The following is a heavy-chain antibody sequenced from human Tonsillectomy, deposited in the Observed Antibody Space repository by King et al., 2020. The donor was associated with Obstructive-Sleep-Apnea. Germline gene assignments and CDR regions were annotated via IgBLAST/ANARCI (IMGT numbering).Heavy chain of an antibody. CDR2: ISSSSSYI. J-gene: IGHJ3*02. CDR3: ARAGIVGADAFDI. D-gene: IGHD1-26*01. CDR1: GFTFSSYS. Sequence: VQLVESGGGLVKPGGSLRLSCAASGFTFSSYSMNWVRQAPGKGLEWVSSISSSSSYIYYADSVKGRFTISRDNAKNSLYLQMNSLRAEDTAVDYCARAGIVGADAFDIWGQGTMVTVSS. V-gene: IGHV3-21*01.